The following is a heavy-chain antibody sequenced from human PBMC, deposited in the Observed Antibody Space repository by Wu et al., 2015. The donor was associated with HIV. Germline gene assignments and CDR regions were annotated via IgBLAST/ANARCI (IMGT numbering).Heavy chain of an antibody. CDR1: GYTFTSYG. Sequence: QVQLVQSGAEVKKPGASVKVSCKVSGYTFTSYGISWVRQAPGQGLEWMGWISAYNGNTNYAQKLQGRVTMTTDTSTSTAYMELRSLRSDDTAVYYCARDLTIVVVPAAIGRNWFRPWGQGTLVTVSS. CDR3: ARDLTIVVVPAAIGRNWFRP. J-gene: IGHJ5*02. D-gene: IGHD2-2*01. V-gene: IGHV1-18*01. CDR2: ISAYNGNT.